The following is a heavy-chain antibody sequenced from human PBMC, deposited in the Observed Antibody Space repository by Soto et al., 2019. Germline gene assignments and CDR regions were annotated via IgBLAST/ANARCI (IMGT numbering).Heavy chain of an antibody. J-gene: IGHJ6*02. CDR3: ARDWYYYDILTGSTGPNYYYGMDV. V-gene: IGHV1-18*01. Sequence: ASVKVSCKASGYTFTSYGISWVRQAPGQGLEWMGWISAYNGNTNYAQKLQGRVTMTTDTSTSTAYMELRSLRSDDTAVYYCARDWYYYDILTGSTGPNYYYGMDVWGQGTTVTVSS. D-gene: IGHD3-9*01. CDR1: GYTFTSYG. CDR2: ISAYNGNT.